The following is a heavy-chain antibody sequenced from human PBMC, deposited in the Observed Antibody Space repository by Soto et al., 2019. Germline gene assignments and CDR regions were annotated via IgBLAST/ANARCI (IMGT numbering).Heavy chain of an antibody. Sequence: GESLKISCEGSGYSFSIHWVAWLRQMPGKGLERIGLIYPGNSDTIYSPSFQGQVTISADTSLGTTFLQWDSLKASDTAMYFCASDSHCNGGNRPLGGFDMWGQGTMVTVSS. V-gene: IGHV5-51*01. D-gene: IGHD2-15*01. CDR3: ASDSHCNGGNRPLGGFDM. J-gene: IGHJ3*02. CDR1: GYSFSIHW. CDR2: IYPGNSDT.